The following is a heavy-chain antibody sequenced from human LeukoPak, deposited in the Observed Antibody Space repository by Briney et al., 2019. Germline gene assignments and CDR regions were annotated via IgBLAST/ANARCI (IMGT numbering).Heavy chain of an antibody. CDR3: AAFLVGATLPFDY. V-gene: IGHV1-58*01. J-gene: IGHJ4*02. D-gene: IGHD1-26*01. Sequence: TSVKVSCKASGFTFTSPAVQWVRQARGQRLEWIGWIVVGSGNTNYAQKFQERVTITRDMSTSTAYMELSSLRSEDTAVYYCAAFLVGATLPFDYWGQGTLVTVSS. CDR1: GFTFTSPA. CDR2: IVVGSGNT.